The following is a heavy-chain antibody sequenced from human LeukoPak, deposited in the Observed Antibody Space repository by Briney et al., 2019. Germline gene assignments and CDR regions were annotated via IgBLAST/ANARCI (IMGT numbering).Heavy chain of an antibody. Sequence: ASVKVSCKASGYTFTSYDINWVRQATGQGLEWMGWMNPNSGNTGYAQKFQGRVTMTRNTSISTAYMELSSLRSEDTAVYYCARDVDYYDSGSREIQIHYWGQGTLVTVSS. CDR1: GYTFTSYD. D-gene: IGHD3-10*01. J-gene: IGHJ4*02. V-gene: IGHV1-8*01. CDR2: MNPNSGNT. CDR3: ARDVDYYDSGSREIQIHY.